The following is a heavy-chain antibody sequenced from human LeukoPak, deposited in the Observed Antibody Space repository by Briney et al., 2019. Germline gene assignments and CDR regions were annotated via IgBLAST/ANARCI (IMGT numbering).Heavy chain of an antibody. CDR1: GGSISSSSYY. CDR3: ARLPWRFGELSPKYFDY. Sequence: SETLSLTCTVSGGSISSSSYYWGWIRQPPGKGLEWIGSVYYSGSTYYNPSLKSRVTISVDTSKNQFSLKLSSVTAGDTAVYYCARLPWRFGELSPKYFDYWGQGTLVTVSS. D-gene: IGHD3-10*01. J-gene: IGHJ4*02. V-gene: IGHV4-39*01. CDR2: VYYSGST.